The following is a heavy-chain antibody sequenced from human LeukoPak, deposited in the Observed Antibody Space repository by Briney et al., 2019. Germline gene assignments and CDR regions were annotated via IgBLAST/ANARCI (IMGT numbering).Heavy chain of an antibody. CDR3: ARGVGYDDTLGSYYGFFDY. Sequence: SETLSLTCTVSGGSIRSSSYYWGWIRQAPGKGLEWIGSMYYSGSTYYSPSLKSRASLSVDTSKNELSLQLSSVTAADTAVYFCARGVGYDDTLGSYYGFFDYWGQGTLVAVSS. CDR2: MYYSGST. D-gene: IGHD3-22*01. CDR1: GGSIRSSSYY. J-gene: IGHJ4*02. V-gene: IGHV4-39*07.